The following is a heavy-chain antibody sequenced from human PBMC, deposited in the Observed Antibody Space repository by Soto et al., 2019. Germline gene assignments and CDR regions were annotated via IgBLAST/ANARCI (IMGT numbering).Heavy chain of an antibody. CDR2: IYYSGST. CDR1: GGSLSSGGYY. J-gene: IGHJ2*01. D-gene: IGHD1-26*01. V-gene: IGHV4-31*03. Sequence: SETLSLTCTVSGGSLSSGGYYWSWILHHPGKGLEWIGYIYYSGSTYYNPSLKSRVTISVDPSKNQFSLKLSSVTSADTAVYYCARDFGGNWYFDLWGRGNRVTVSS. CDR3: ARDFGGNWYFDL.